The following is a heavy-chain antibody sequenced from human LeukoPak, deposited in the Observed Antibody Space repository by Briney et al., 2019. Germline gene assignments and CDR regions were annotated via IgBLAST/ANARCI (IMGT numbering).Heavy chain of an antibody. J-gene: IGHJ6*03. CDR3: AKDAEWLRFLGYYYMDV. CDR2: ISGSGGST. D-gene: IGHD5-12*01. Sequence: GGPLRRSCAASGFTFSSYAMSWVRQAPGKGLEWVSAISGSGGSTYYADSVKGRFTISRDNSKNTLYLQMNSLRAEDTAVYYCAKDAEWLRFLGYYYMDVWGKGTTVTVSS. V-gene: IGHV3-23*01. CDR1: GFTFSSYA.